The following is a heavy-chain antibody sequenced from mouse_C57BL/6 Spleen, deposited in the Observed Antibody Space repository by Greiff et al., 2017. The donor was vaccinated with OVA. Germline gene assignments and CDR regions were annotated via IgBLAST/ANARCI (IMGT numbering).Heavy chain of an antibody. V-gene: IGHV5-9-1*02. CDR3: TRAYGYYFDY. CDR2: ISSGGDYI. Sequence: EVKLVESGEGLVKPVGSLKLSCAASGFTFSSYAMSWVRQTPEKRLEWVAYISSGGDYIYYADTVKGRFTISRDNARNTLYLQMSSLKSEDTAMYYCTRAYGYYFDYWGQGTTLTVSS. D-gene: IGHD1-1*01. J-gene: IGHJ2*01. CDR1: GFTFSSYA.